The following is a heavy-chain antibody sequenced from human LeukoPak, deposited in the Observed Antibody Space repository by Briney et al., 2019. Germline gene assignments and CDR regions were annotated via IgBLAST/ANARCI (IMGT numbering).Heavy chain of an antibody. V-gene: IGHV4-34*01. CDR3: ARGFGGQEVFDY. J-gene: IGHJ4*02. Sequence: SETLSLTCAVYGGSFSGYYWSWIRQPPGKGLEWIGEINHSGSTNYNPSLESRVTISVDTSKNQFSLKLSSVTAADTAVYYCARGFGGQEVFDYWGQGTLVTVSS. CDR1: GGSFSGYY. CDR2: INHSGST. D-gene: IGHD2-15*01.